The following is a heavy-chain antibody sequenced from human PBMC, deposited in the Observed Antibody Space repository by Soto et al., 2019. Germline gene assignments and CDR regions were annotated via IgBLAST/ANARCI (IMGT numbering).Heavy chain of an antibody. CDR1: GYTFTSYG. CDR2: SIAYNVHT. V-gene: IGHV1-18*01. CDR3: ARSVRRGVVAATLGGLWY. J-gene: IGHJ4*02. D-gene: IGHD2-15*01. Sequence: QVQLGQSGAEVKKPGASVKVSCKASGYTFTSYGSSWVRQAPGQVLEWMGWSIAYNVHTNYAQKLQGRVTRTTDTSTSTAYMELRSLRSDDTAVYYCARSVRRGVVAATLGGLWYWGQGTLVTVCS.